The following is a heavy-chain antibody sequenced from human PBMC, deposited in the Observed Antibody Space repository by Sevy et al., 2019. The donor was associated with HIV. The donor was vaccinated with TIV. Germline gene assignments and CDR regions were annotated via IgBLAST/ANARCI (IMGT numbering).Heavy chain of an antibody. V-gene: IGHV4-59*01. J-gene: IGHJ4*02. CDR1: GGSISSYY. Sequence: SETLSLTCTVSGGSISSYYWSWIRQPPGKGLEWIGYIYYSGSTNYNPSLKSRVTISVDTSKNQFSLKLSSVTAADTAVYYRARERGYSGSNDYWGQGTLVTVSS. D-gene: IGHD5-12*01. CDR3: ARERGYSGSNDY. CDR2: IYYSGST.